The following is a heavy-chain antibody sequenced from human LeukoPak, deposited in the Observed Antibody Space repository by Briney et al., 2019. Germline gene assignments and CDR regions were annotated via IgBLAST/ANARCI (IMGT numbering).Heavy chain of an antibody. J-gene: IGHJ3*02. CDR1: GGTFSSYA. CDR2: INPNSGGT. V-gene: IGHV1-2*02. CDR3: ARVDQQWLVPGNSAFDI. D-gene: IGHD6-19*01. Sequence: GASVKVSCKASGGTFSSYAISWVRQAPGQGLEWMGWINPNSGGTNYAQKFQGRVTMTRDTSISTAYMELSRLRSDDTAVYYCARVDQQWLVPGNSAFDIWGQGTMVTVSS.